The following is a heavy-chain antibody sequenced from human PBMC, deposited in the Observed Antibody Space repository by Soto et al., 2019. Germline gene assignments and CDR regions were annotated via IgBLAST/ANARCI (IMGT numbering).Heavy chain of an antibody. CDR3: AKDRSSRASFGGSEMDY. V-gene: IGHV3-23*01. CDR1: GFTFSSYA. CDR2: ISGSGGST. J-gene: IGHJ4*02. Sequence: GGSLRLSCAASGFTFSSYAMSWVRQAPGKGLEWVSAISGSGGSTYYADSVKGRFTISRDNSKNTLYLQMNSLRAEDTAVYYCAKDRSSRASFGGSEMDYWGQGTLVTVSS. D-gene: IGHD6-13*01.